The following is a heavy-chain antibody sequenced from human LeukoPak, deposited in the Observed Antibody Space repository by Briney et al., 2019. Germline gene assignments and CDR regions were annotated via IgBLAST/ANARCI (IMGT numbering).Heavy chain of an antibody. V-gene: IGHV4-59*08. CDR3: ARGRAAGWFDP. D-gene: IGHD6-13*01. Sequence: SETLSLTCTVSGGSISSYYWSWIRQPPGKGLEWIGYIYYSGSTNYNPSLKSRVTISVDTSKNQFTLKLSSVAAADTAVYYCARGRAAGWFDPRGQGTLVTVSS. J-gene: IGHJ5*02. CDR2: IYYSGST. CDR1: GGSISSYY.